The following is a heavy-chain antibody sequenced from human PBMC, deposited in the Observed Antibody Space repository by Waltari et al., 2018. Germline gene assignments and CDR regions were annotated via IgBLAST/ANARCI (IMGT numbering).Heavy chain of an antibody. CDR3: AREMSQDTAMGTSAFDY. J-gene: IGHJ4*02. Sequence: QVQLVQSGAEVKKPGSSVKVSCKASGGTFSSYAISWVRQAPGQGLEWMGGSIPSCGTANYAQKFQCRVTITADESTSTAYMELSSLRSEDTAVYYCAREMSQDTAMGTSAFDYWGQGTLVTVSS. CDR1: GGTFSSYA. V-gene: IGHV1-69*01. D-gene: IGHD5-18*01. CDR2: SIPSCGTA.